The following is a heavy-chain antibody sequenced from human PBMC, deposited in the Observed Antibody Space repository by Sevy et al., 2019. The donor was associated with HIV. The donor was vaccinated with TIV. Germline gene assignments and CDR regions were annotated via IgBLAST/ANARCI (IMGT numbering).Heavy chain of an antibody. J-gene: IGHJ5*02. D-gene: IGHD1-26*01. Sequence: GGSLRLSCAASGFTFSTYWMNWVRQTPGKGVEWVANIKQDGSEKYYVDSVKGRFTISRENAKNSLYLQMSSLRAEDTAVYYCARADRPTREKDYSGSYSWFDPWGQGTLVTVSS. V-gene: IGHV3-7*03. CDR2: IKQDGSEK. CDR1: GFTFSTYW. CDR3: ARADRPTREKDYSGSYSWFDP.